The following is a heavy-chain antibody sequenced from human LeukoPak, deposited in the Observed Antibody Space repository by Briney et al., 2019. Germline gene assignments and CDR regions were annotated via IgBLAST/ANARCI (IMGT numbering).Heavy chain of an antibody. V-gene: IGHV3-23*01. CDR3: TTGRVVVTEFDY. CDR2: ISGSGGST. J-gene: IGHJ4*02. D-gene: IGHD3-22*01. CDR1: GFTFSSYD. Sequence: GGSLRLSCAPSGFTFSSYDMHWVRQAPGKGLEWVSAISGSGGSTYYADSVKGRFTISRDNSKNTLYLQMNSLKTEDTAVYYCTTGRVVVTEFDYWGQGTLVTVSS.